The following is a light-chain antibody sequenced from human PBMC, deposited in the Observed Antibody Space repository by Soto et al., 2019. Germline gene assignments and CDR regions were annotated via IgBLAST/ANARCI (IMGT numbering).Light chain of an antibody. Sequence: DIQLTQSPSFLSASVGDRVTITCRASQDIGHYLAWYQQKPGKAPKLLIYAASSLHSGVPSRFSGSGSETVFTLPISGLQPEDFATYYCQQVKSSPPLTFGGGTKVEIK. J-gene: IGKJ4*01. CDR3: QQVKSSPPLT. V-gene: IGKV1-9*01. CDR1: QDIGHY. CDR2: AAS.